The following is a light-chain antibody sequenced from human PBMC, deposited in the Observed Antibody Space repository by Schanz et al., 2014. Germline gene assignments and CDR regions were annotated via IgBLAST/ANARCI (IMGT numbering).Light chain of an antibody. J-gene: IGLJ3*02. CDR1: SSDVGGYNY. Sequence: QSALTQPRSVSGSPGQSVTISCTGTSSDVGGYNYVSWYQQHPGKAPKLMIYDVSKRPSGVSNRFSGSKSGNTASLTVSGXXAEDEDDYYCNSYTTSTGWVFGGGTKLTVL. CDR3: NSYTTSTGWV. CDR2: DVS. V-gene: IGLV2-14*03.